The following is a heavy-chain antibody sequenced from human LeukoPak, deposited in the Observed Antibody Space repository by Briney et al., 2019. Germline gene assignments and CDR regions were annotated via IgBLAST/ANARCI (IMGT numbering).Heavy chain of an antibody. J-gene: IGHJ4*02. Sequence: PGGSLRLSCAASGFTFNNYAMTWGRQAPGKGLEWVSSISASGVMTYYADSVKGRITVSRDNSKNSVYLQMSRLTAADTAVYYCAKDRSIGTYYTFDHWGQGTLVTVSS. CDR3: AKDRSIGTYYTFDH. CDR1: GFTFNNYA. D-gene: IGHD1-26*01. CDR2: ISASGVMT. V-gene: IGHV3-23*01.